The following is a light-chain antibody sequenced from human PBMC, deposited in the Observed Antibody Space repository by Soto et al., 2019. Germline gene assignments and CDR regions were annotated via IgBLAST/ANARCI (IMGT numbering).Light chain of an antibody. CDR2: EGS. Sequence: QLVLTQPASVSGSPGQSITISCTGTSSDVGSYNLVSWYQQHPGKAPKLMIYEGSKRPSGVSNRFSGSKSGNTASLTISGLQAEDEADYYCCSDAGSSTLFGGGTKLTVL. J-gene: IGLJ2*01. CDR3: CSDAGSSTL. CDR1: SSDVGSYNL. V-gene: IGLV2-23*01.